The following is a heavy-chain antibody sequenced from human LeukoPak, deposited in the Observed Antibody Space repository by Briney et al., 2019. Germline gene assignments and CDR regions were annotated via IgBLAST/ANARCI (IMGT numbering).Heavy chain of an antibody. J-gene: IGHJ4*02. D-gene: IGHD3-10*01. Sequence: GGSLRLSCAASGFTVSSNYMSWVRQAPGKGLEWVSVIYSGGSTYYADSVKGRFTISRDNSKNTLYLQMNSLRAEDTAVYYCARDRVFRGFIVPHDYGAREPLVPVPS. V-gene: IGHV3-66*01. CDR1: GFTVSSNY. CDR2: IYSGGST. CDR3: ARDRVFRGFIVPHDY.